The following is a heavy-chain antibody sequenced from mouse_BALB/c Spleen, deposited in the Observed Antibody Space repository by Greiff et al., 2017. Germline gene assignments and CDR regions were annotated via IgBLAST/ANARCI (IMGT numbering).Heavy chain of an antibody. CDR2: ISSGGSYT. V-gene: IGHV5-9-1*01. CDR3: ARGYDGGYAMDY. Sequence: EVMLVESGGGLVKPGGSLKLSCAASGFTFSSYAMSWVRQTPEKRLEWVATISSGGSYTYYPDSVKGRFTISRDNAENTLYLQMSSLRSEDTAMYYCARGYDGGYAMDYWGQGTSVTVSS. D-gene: IGHD2-14*01. J-gene: IGHJ4*01. CDR1: GFTFSSYA.